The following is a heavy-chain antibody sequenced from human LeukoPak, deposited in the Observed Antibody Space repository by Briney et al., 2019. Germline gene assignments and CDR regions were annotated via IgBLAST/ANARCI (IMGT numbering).Heavy chain of an antibody. CDR2: INHSGST. V-gene: IGHV4-34*01. CDR1: GGSFSGYY. CDR3: ASSSWGYYDSSGYYYFDY. D-gene: IGHD3-22*01. Sequence: PSETLSLTCAVYGGSFSGYYWSWIRQPPGKGLEWIGEINHSGSTNYNPSLKSRVTISVDTSKNQFSLKLCSVTAADTAVYYCASSSWGYYDSSGYYYFDYWGQGTLVTVSS. J-gene: IGHJ4*02.